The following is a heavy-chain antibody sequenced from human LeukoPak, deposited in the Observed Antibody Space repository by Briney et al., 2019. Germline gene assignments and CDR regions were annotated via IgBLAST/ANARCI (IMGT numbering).Heavy chain of an antibody. D-gene: IGHD1-26*01. V-gene: IGHV3-49*04. CDR3: TRDPRGNYGPDAFDI. J-gene: IGHJ3*02. Sequence: PGGSLRLSCTASGFTFGDYAMSWVRQAPGKGLEWVCFIRSKAYGGTTEYAASAKGSFTIARDDSKSIAYLQMNSLKTEDRAGYNCTRDPRGNYGPDAFDIWGQGTMVTVSS. CDR2: IRSKAYGGTT. CDR1: GFTFGDYA.